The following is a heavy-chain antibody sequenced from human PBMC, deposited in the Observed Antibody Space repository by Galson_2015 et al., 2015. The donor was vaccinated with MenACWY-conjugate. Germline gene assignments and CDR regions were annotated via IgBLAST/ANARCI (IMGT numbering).Heavy chain of an antibody. CDR1: GGSISSSNW. D-gene: IGHD3-22*01. J-gene: IGHJ4*02. Sequence: SETLSLTCAVSGGSISSSNWWSWVRQPPGKGLEWIGEIYHSGSTNYNPSLKSRVTISVDKSKNQFSLKLSSVTAADTAVYYCARAVRKDYYDSSTLVDYWGQGTLVTVSS. V-gene: IGHV4-4*02. CDR3: ARAVRKDYYDSSTLVDY. CDR2: IYHSGST.